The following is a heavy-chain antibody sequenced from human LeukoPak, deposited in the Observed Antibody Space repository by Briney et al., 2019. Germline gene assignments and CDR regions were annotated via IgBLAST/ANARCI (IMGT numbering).Heavy chain of an antibody. CDR3: ARDPGETDAFDI. CDR2: ISNSGSYI. CDR1: GFTFSSYS. J-gene: IGHJ3*02. V-gene: IGHV3-21*01. Sequence: GGSLRLSCAASGFTFSSYSMNWVRQAPGKGLEWVSSISNSGSYIYYADSVKGRFTISRDNAKNSLYLQMNSLRAEDTAVYYCARDPGETDAFDIWGQGTMVTVSS. D-gene: IGHD2-21*01.